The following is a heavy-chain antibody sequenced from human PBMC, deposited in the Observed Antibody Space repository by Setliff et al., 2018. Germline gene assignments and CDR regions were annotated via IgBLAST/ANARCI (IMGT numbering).Heavy chain of an antibody. CDR1: GYTFTSYD. CDR2: MNPNSGNT. J-gene: IGHJ6*02. V-gene: IGHV1-8*03. D-gene: IGHD4-17*01. Sequence: ASVKVSCKASGYTFTSYDINWVRQATGQGLEWMGWMNPNSGNTGYAQKFQGRVTITRNTSISTAYMELSSLRSEDTAVYYCARDLFRTTIDDYGDYAFYGMDVWGQGTTVTVSS. CDR3: ARDLFRTTIDDYGDYAFYGMDV.